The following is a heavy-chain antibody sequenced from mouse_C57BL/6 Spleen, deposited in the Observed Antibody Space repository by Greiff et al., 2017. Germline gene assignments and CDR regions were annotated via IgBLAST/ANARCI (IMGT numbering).Heavy chain of an antibody. Sequence: QVQLQQPGAELVKPGASVKLSCKASGYTFTSYWMHWVKQRPGQGLEWIGLIHPNSGSTNYNEKFKSKATLTVDKSSSTAYMQLSSLTAEDSAVXYCARLGGYYPDYWGQGTTLTVSS. D-gene: IGHD1-1*02. CDR1: GYTFTSYW. CDR2: IHPNSGST. CDR3: ARLGGYYPDY. V-gene: IGHV1-64*01. J-gene: IGHJ2*01.